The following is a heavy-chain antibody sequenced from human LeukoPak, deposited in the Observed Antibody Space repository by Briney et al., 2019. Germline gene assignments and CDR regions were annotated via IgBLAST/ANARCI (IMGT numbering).Heavy chain of an antibody. V-gene: IGHV1-3*01. CDR2: INAGNGNT. CDR3: ARDGYCSSTSCFAY. D-gene: IGHD2-2*01. Sequence: GASVKVSCKASGYTFTSYGISWVRQAPGQRLEWMGWINAGNGNTKYSQKFQGRVTITRDTSASTAYMELSSLRSEDTAVYYCARDGYCSSTSCFAYWGQGTLVTVSS. J-gene: IGHJ4*02. CDR1: GYTFTSYG.